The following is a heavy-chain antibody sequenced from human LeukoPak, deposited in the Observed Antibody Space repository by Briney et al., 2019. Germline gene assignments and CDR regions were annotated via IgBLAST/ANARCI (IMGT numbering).Heavy chain of an antibody. Sequence: WGSLRLSCAASGFTFNNCITTWVRQAPGRGLEWVSYISSGSGTMYYADSVKGRFTISRDNAKKSLYLQMNSLRDEDTAVYYCARAVLGYSWVYDYWGQGTLVTVSS. V-gene: IGHV3-48*02. CDR1: GFTFNNCI. CDR3: ARAVLGYSWVYDY. J-gene: IGHJ4*02. CDR2: ISSGSGTM. D-gene: IGHD5-18*01.